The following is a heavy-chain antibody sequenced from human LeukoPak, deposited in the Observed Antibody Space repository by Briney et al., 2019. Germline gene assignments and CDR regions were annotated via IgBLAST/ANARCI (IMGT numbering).Heavy chain of an antibody. V-gene: IGHV4-4*07. D-gene: IGHD1-14*01. CDR1: GGSISSYY. Sequence: PSETLSLTCTVSGGSISSYYWSWIRQPAGKGLEWIGRIYTSGSTNYNPSLKSRVTMSVDTSKNQFSLKLGSVTAADTAVYYCATNNGDPGGVFYYYYMDVWGKGTTVTVSS. CDR2: IYTSGST. CDR3: ATNNGDPGGVFYYYYMDV. J-gene: IGHJ6*03.